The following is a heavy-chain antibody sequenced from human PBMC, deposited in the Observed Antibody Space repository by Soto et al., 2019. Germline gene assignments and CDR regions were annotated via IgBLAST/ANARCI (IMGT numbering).Heavy chain of an antibody. CDR2: INHSGST. V-gene: IGHV4-34*01. Sequence: PSETLSLTCAVYGGSFSGYYWGWIRQPPGKGLEWIGEINHSGSTNYNPSLKSRVTISVDTSKNQFSLKLSSVTAADTAVYYCARGPYCSSTSCYGQIDYWGQGTLVTVSS. D-gene: IGHD2-2*01. CDR3: ARGPYCSSTSCYGQIDY. CDR1: GGSFSGYY. J-gene: IGHJ4*02.